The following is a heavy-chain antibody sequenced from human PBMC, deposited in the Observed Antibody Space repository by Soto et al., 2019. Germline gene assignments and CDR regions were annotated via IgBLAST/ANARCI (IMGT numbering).Heavy chain of an antibody. V-gene: IGHV1-69*02. Sequence: QVQLVQSGAEVKKPGSSVKVSCKASGGTFSSYTISWVRQAPGQGLEWMGRIIPILGIANYAQKFQDRVTTTADKAPTTAYMEGSSPRFEDTAVYYGAGSQGGGFDYWGKGTLVTVSS. CDR2: IIPILGIA. CDR1: GGTFSSYT. CDR3: AGSQGGGFDY. D-gene: IGHD3-16*01. J-gene: IGHJ4*02.